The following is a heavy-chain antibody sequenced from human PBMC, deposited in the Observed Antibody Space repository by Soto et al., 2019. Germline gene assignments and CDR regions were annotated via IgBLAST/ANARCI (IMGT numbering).Heavy chain of an antibody. CDR3: ARRPYYGSGSYSRGGMDV. D-gene: IGHD3-10*01. J-gene: IGHJ6*02. CDR1: GGSFSGYY. V-gene: IGHV4-34*01. Sequence: SETLSLTCAVYGGSFSGYYWSWIRQPPGKGLEWIGEINHSGSTNYNPSLKSRVTISVDTSKNQLSLKLISVTAADTAVYYCARRPYYGSGSYSRGGMDVWGQGTTVTVSS. CDR2: INHSGST.